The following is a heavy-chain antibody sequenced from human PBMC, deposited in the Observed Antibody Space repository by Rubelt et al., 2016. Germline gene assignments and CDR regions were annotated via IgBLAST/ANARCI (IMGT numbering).Heavy chain of an antibody. CDR2: IIPILGIA. CDR1: GGTFSSYA. D-gene: IGHD6-6*01. Sequence: QVQLVQSGAEVKKPGSSVKVSCKASGGTFSSYAISWVRQAPGQGLEWMGRIIPILGIANYAQKFKGRVTITADKSTSTAYMGLSSLRSEDTAVYYCASSLPNLFGIAARDYYYYYGMDVWGQGTTVTVSS. V-gene: IGHV1-69*04. CDR3: ASSLPNLFGIAARDYYYYYGMDV. J-gene: IGHJ6*02.